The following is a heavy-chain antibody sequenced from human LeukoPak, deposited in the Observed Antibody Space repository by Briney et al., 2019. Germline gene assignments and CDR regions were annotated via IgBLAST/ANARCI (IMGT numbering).Heavy chain of an antibody. CDR3: ARDLVRSVTMIVVVTEGVNAFDI. V-gene: IGHV1-69*01. CDR1: GGTFSSYA. J-gene: IGHJ3*02. CDR2: IIPIFGTA. D-gene: IGHD3-22*01. Sequence: ASVKVSCKASGGTFSSYAISWVRQAPGQGLEWMGGIIPIFGTANYAQKFQGRVTITADESTSTAYMELSSLRSEDTAVYYCARDLVRSVTMIVVVTEGVNAFDIWGQGTMVTVSS.